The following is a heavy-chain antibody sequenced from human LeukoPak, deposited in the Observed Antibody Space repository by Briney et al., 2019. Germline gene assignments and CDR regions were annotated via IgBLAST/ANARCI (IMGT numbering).Heavy chain of an antibody. V-gene: IGHV4-59*12. CDR3: ARGEQQLSDYFDY. J-gene: IGHJ4*02. Sequence: SETLSLTCTVSGGSISSYYLNWIRQPPGKGLEWIGYIYYSGSTNYSPSLKSRVTISVDTSKNQFSLKLSSVTAADTAVYYCARGEQQLSDYFDYWGQGTLVTVSS. CDR1: GGSISSYY. D-gene: IGHD6-13*01. CDR2: IYYSGST.